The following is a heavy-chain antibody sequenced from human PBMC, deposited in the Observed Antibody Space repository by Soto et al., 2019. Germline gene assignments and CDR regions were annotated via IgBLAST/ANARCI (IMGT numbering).Heavy chain of an antibody. CDR2: LLFDGSKI. Sequence: QVQVVESGGGVVQPGRSLRLSCTASGITFNTYGMHWVRQAPGKGLEWVAVLLFDGSKIDYADSVKGRFTVSRDNSKNTMYLHMNSLRADDTAVYYCARDQGFLDSWGQGTLVAVSS. CDR1: GITFNTYG. CDR3: ARDQGFLDS. V-gene: IGHV3-33*01. J-gene: IGHJ4*02.